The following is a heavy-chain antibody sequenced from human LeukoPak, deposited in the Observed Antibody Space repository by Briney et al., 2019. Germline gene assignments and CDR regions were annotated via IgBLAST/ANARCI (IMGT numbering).Heavy chain of an antibody. Sequence: GASVKVSCKASGYTFSNYGISWVRQAPGQGLEWMGWISAYNGNTNYAQKLQGRVTMTTDTSTSTAYMELRSLRSDDTAVYYCARDDYYGSGMSLDYWGQGTLVTVSS. D-gene: IGHD3-10*01. CDR2: ISAYNGNT. V-gene: IGHV1-18*01. J-gene: IGHJ4*02. CDR3: ARDDYYGSGMSLDY. CDR1: GYTFSNYG.